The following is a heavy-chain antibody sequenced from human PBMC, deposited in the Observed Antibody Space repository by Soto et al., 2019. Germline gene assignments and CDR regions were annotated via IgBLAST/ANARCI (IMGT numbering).Heavy chain of an antibody. Sequence: EVQLVESGGGLVKPGGSLRLSCAASGFTFSSYSMNWVRQAPGKGLEWVSSISSSSSYIYYAGSVKGRFTISRDNAKNSLYLQMNSLRAEDTAVYYCARDGGVCSGGSCYVDYWGQGTLVTVSS. CDR1: GFTFSSYS. CDR3: ARDGGVCSGGSCYVDY. D-gene: IGHD2-15*01. CDR2: ISSSSSYI. J-gene: IGHJ4*02. V-gene: IGHV3-21*01.